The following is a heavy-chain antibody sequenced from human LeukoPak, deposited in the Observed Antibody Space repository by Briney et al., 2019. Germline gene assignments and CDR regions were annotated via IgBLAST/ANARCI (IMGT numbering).Heavy chain of an antibody. CDR2: ISWNSGSI. V-gene: IGHV3-9*01. Sequence: GGSLRLSCAVSGFTFDDYAMHWVRQAPGKGLEWVSGISWNSGSIGYADSVKGRFTIPRDNAKNTLYLQMNSLRAEDTALYYCAKGGRPVVATNALDYWGQGTLVTVSS. CDR3: AKGGRPVVATNALDY. J-gene: IGHJ4*02. CDR1: GFTFDDYA. D-gene: IGHD5-12*01.